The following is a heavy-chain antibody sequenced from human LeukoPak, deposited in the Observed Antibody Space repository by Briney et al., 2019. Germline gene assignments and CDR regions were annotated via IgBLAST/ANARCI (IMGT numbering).Heavy chain of an antibody. CDR3: ARSPYTGDLKYDFDY. CDR1: GGSISSSSYY. CDR2: IYYSGST. V-gene: IGHV4-39*07. D-gene: IGHD3-16*01. J-gene: IGHJ4*02. Sequence: SETLSLTCTVSGGSISSSSYYWGWIRQPPGKGLEWIGSIYYSGSTYYNPSLKSRVTISVDTSKNQFSLKLSSVTAADTAVYYCARSPYTGDLKYDFDYWGQGTLVTVSS.